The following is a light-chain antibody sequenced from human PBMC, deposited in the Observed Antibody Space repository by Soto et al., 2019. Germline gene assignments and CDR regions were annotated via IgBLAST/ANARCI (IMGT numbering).Light chain of an antibody. CDR2: GAS. Sequence: EIVVTQSPATLSVSPGERATLSCRASQSVSSNLAWYQQKPGQAPRLLIYGASTRASGIPARFSGSGSGTEFTLTISSLQSEDFAVYYCQQYYNWPRTFGQGTKVDIK. CDR3: QQYYNWPRT. V-gene: IGKV3-15*01. CDR1: QSVSSN. J-gene: IGKJ1*01.